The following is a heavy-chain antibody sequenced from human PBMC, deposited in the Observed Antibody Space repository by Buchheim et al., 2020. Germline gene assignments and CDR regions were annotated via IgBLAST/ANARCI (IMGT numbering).Heavy chain of an antibody. CDR1: GFMFSTYW. Sequence: EVQLVESGGVLVQPGGSLRLSCAASGFMFSTYWMSWVRQAPGKGLEWVANIKQDGSEKNYVDSVEGRFTISRDNAKNSLDLQMNSLRVEYTGVYFCVRASSTVRAYYYGMDVWGQGTT. J-gene: IGHJ6*02. D-gene: IGHD4-11*01. V-gene: IGHV3-7*04. CDR2: IKQDGSEK. CDR3: VRASSTVRAYYYGMDV.